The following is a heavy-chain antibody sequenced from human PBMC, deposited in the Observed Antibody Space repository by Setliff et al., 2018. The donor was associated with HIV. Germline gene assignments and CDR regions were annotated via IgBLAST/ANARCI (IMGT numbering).Heavy chain of an antibody. Sequence: GASVKVSCKASGYNFVNYEINRVRQATGQGLEWMGWMNPDSGNTDYAQKFQGRVTMTRDTSISTAYMELSSLTSDDTAVYYCARGRFWGPHWGQGTLVTSPQ. CDR1: GYNFVNYE. CDR3: ARGRFWGPH. CDR2: MNPDSGNT. D-gene: IGHD7-27*01. J-gene: IGHJ4*02. V-gene: IGHV1-8*02.